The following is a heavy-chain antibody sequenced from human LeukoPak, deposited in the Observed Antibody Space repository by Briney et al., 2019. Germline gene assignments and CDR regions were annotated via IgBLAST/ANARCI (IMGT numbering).Heavy chain of an antibody. CDR3: ARMGVGATADAFDI. CDR1: GGSISSGGYY. V-gene: IGHV4-39*07. J-gene: IGHJ3*02. Sequence: SETLSLTCTVSGGSISSGGYYWSWIRQPAGKGLEWIGEINHSGSTKYNPSLKSRVSMSVDTSKNQFSLKLSSVTAADTAVYYCARMGVGATADAFDIWGQGTLVTVSS. CDR2: INHSGST. D-gene: IGHD1-26*01.